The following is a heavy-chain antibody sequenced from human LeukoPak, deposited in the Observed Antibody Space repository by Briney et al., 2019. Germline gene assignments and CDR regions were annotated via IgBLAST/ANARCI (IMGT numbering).Heavy chain of an antibody. Sequence: ASVNVSCKASGYTFTSYHMHWVRQAPGQGLEWMGIINPSGGSTSYAQKFQGRVTMTRDTSTSTVYMELSSLRSEDTAVYYCAREAISSGWYNPVQYYFDYWGQGTLVAVSS. CDR2: INPSGGST. CDR1: GYTFTSYH. J-gene: IGHJ4*02. D-gene: IGHD6-19*01. CDR3: AREAISSGWYNPVQYYFDY. V-gene: IGHV1-46*01.